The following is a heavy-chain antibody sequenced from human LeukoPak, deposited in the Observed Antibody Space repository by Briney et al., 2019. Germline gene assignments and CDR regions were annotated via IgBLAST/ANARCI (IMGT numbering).Heavy chain of an antibody. CDR1: GDSSIHY. D-gene: IGHD3-10*01. CDR2: MSATGSP. V-gene: IGHV4-4*07. CDR3: ARDSFGVNAFSF. Sequence: SETLSLTCTISGDSSIHYWTWIRQPVGKGLEWIGRMSATGSPNYNTSLKSRITMSLDTSKNQFYLKLTPVTAADTAIYYCARDSFGVNAFSFWGQGTVVTVSS. J-gene: IGHJ3*01.